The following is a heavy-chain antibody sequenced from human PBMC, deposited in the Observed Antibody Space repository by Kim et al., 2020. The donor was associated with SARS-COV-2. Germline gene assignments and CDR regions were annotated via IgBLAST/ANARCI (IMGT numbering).Heavy chain of an antibody. Sequence: SETLSLTCTVSGGSISSYYWSWIRQPPGKGLEWIGYIYYSGSTNYNPSLKSRVTISVDTSKNQFSLKLSSVTAADTAVYYCARRERVVGGYYYMDVWGKG. CDR3: ARRERVVGGYYYMDV. CDR1: GGSISSYY. CDR2: IYYSGST. D-gene: IGHD2-15*01. J-gene: IGHJ6*03. V-gene: IGHV4-59*08.